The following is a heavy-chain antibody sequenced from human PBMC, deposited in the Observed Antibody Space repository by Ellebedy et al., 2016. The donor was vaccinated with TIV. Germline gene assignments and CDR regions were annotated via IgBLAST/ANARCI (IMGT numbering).Heavy chain of an antibody. CDR3: ARDYDILTGYYSPGTYQVGYGMDV. Sequence: SVKVSCXASGGTFSSYAISWVRQAPGQGLEWMGGIIPIFGTANYAQKFQGRVTITADESTSTVYMELSSLRSEDTAVYYCARDYDILTGYYSPGTYQVGYGMDVWGQGTTVTVSS. V-gene: IGHV1-69*13. CDR2: IIPIFGTA. J-gene: IGHJ6*02. CDR1: GGTFSSYA. D-gene: IGHD3-9*01.